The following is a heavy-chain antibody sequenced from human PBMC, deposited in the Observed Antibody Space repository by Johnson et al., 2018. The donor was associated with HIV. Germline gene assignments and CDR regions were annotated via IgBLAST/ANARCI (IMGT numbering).Heavy chain of an antibody. CDR1: GFTFNNYG. D-gene: IGHD3-22*01. Sequence: VQLVESGGGLVQPGGSLRHSCADSGFTFNNYGLSCVRQAPGKGLEWVSVIKSKSEGGTTDYAAPVKGRFTISRDDSKTTLYLQMNSLKTEDTAVYYCTTEKNYYDRTLVWGQGTMVTVSS. J-gene: IGHJ3*01. CDR2: IKSKSEGGTT. CDR3: TTEKNYYDRTLV. V-gene: IGHV3-15*01.